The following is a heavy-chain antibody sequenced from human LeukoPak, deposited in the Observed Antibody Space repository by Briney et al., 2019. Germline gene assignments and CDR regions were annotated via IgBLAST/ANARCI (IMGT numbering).Heavy chain of an antibody. CDR3: AKGPFFYYDASGYNYYDL. J-gene: IGHJ4*02. D-gene: IGHD3-22*01. CDR2: IPYDGSNK. V-gene: IGHV3-30*18. Sequence: GGSLRLSCAASGFTFSSYSIHWVRQAPGKGLEWVAVIPYDGSNKYYADSVKGRFTISRDNSKNTLYLEMNSLRTEDTAVYYCAKGPFFYYDASGYNYYDLWGQGTLVTVSS. CDR1: GFTFSSYS.